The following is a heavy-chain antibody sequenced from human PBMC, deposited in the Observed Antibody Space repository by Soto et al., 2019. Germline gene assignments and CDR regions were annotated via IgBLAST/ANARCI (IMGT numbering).Heavy chain of an antibody. V-gene: IGHV3-30*03. D-gene: IGHD1-26*01. Sequence: QEQLVESGGGVVQPGRSLRLSCAASGFSFSNNGMHWVRQAPGKGLEWVAVISSDGSNKYYVDSVKGRFTISRDNSRNTLYLQMDSLRAEDTAVYYCARDIPYSGATKYFDYWGQGTLVIVSS. CDR3: ARDIPYSGATKYFDY. CDR1: GFSFSNNG. CDR2: ISSDGSNK. J-gene: IGHJ4*02.